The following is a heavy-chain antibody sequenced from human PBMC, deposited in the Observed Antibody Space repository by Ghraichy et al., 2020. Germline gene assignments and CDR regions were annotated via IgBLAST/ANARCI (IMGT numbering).Heavy chain of an antibody. CDR3: SSGDTFAI. CDR1: GLLFGSYW. J-gene: IGHJ3*02. D-gene: IGHD3-10*01. V-gene: IGHV3-7*03. Sequence: LSLTCAASGLLFGSYWMTWVRQAPGKGLEWVANINQNGREKYYAGSVKGRFTISRDNAKSSLYLQLNNLSAEDTAVYYCSSGDTFAIWGRGTMVTVSS. CDR2: INQNGREK.